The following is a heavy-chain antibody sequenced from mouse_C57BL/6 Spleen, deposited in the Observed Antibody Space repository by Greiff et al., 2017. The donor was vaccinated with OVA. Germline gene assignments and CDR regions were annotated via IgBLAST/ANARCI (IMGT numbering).Heavy chain of an antibody. Sequence: EVQLQQSGPELVKPGASVKISCKASGYSFTGYYMNWVKQSPEKSLEWIGEINPSTGGTTYNQKFKAKATLTVDKSSSTAYMQLKSLTSEDSAVYYCARRGGGYAMDYWGQGTSVTVSS. CDR1: GYSFTGYY. CDR3: ARRGGGYAMDY. V-gene: IGHV1-42*01. CDR2: INPSTGGT. J-gene: IGHJ4*01.